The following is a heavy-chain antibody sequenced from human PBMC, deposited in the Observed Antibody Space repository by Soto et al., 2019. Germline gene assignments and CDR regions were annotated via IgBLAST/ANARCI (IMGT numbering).Heavy chain of an antibody. J-gene: IGHJ3*02. CDR2: IYYSGST. CDR1: GGSISSGGYY. CDR3: ARAGVDYYDSSGYPAAFDI. V-gene: IGHV4-31*03. D-gene: IGHD3-22*01. Sequence: SETLSLTCTVSGGSISSGGYYWSWIRQHPGKGLEWIGYIYYSGSTYYNPSLKSRVTISVDTSKNQFSLKLSSVTAADTAVYYRARAGVDYYDSSGYPAAFDIWGQGTMVPVS.